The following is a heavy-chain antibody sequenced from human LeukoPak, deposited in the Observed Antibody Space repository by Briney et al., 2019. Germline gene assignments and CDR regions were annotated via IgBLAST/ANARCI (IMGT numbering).Heavy chain of an antibody. D-gene: IGHD1-26*01. CDR2: IYPGDSDT. V-gene: IGHV5-51*01. Sequence: GESLKISCKGSGYSFSIYWIGWVRQMPGKGLEWMGTIYPGDSDTRYSPSFQGQVSISVDKSINIAYLQWSSLKASDSAIYYCGRGASGNEFFEYWGQGTLVTVSS. CDR1: GYSFSIYW. J-gene: IGHJ4*02. CDR3: GRGASGNEFFEY.